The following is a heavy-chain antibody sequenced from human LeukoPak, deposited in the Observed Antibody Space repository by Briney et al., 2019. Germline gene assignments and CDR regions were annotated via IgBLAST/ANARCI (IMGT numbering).Heavy chain of an antibody. Sequence: ASVTVSFKDSGYTFTSYGISWVGQAPGQGGEGMGWISAYNGNKKYAQKLQGRVTITTDTSTSTAYMELRSLRSDDTAVYYRARAGPRDPVYDYVWGSYRSYYFDYWGQGTLVTVSS. CDR3: ARAGPRDPVYDYVWGSYRSYYFDY. V-gene: IGHV1-18*01. CDR1: GYTFTSYG. D-gene: IGHD3-16*02. J-gene: IGHJ4*02. CDR2: ISAYNGNK.